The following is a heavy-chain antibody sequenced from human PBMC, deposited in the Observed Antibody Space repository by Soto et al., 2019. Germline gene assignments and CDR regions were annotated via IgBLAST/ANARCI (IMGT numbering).Heavy chain of an antibody. V-gene: IGHV4-59*01. J-gene: IGHJ4*02. CDR3: ARSHSFDGSIYHYYFDF. CDR1: GGSISTYY. Sequence: SETLSLTCTVSGGSISTYYWSWIRQPPGGTLEWIGYIYASGATTYNPSLESRVTMSVDMPNNEFSLELTSLTAADTAVYYCARSHSFDGSIYHYYFDFRGQATPVTVSS. D-gene: IGHD3-10*01. CDR2: IYASGAT.